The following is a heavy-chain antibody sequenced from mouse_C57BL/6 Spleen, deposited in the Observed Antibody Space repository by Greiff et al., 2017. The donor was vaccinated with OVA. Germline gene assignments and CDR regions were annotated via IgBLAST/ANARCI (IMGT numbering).Heavy chain of an antibody. Sequence: QVHVKQSGPELVKPGASVKISCKASGYAFSSSWMNWVKQRPGKGLEWIGRIYPGDGDTNYNGKFKGKATLTADKSSSTAYMQLSSLTSEDSAVYFCARGGGYYEYYFDYWGQGTTLTVSS. D-gene: IGHD1-1*01. CDR3: ARGGGYYEYYFDY. CDR2: IYPGDGDT. CDR1: GYAFSSSW. V-gene: IGHV1-82*01. J-gene: IGHJ2*01.